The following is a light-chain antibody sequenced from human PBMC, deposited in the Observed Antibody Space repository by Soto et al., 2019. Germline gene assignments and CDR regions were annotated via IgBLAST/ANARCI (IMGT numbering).Light chain of an antibody. Sequence: EIVMTPSPATLSVSPVETATLSCTASQSLSSSSLAWYQQKPGQAPRLLISVASSRAADIPDRFSGSGSGTDFTLTINRLEPEDFAVYYCQQYDSSPRTFGQGTKVDIK. CDR1: QSLSSSS. CDR2: VAS. CDR3: QQYDSSPRT. J-gene: IGKJ1*01. V-gene: IGKV3-20*01.